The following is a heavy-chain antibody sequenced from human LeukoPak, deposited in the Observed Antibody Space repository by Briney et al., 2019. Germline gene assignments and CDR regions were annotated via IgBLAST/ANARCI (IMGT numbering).Heavy chain of an antibody. V-gene: IGHV3-30*03. J-gene: IGHJ6*02. CDR3: ARPGESGYVSNGLDV. CDR1: GFTFSSYG. Sequence: PGGSLGLSCAASGFTFSSYGMHWVRQAPGKGLEWVAVISYDGSNKYYADSVKGRFTISRDNSKNTLYLQMNSLRAEDTAVYYCARPGESGYVSNGLDVWGQGTTVTVSS. D-gene: IGHD5-12*01. CDR2: ISYDGSNK.